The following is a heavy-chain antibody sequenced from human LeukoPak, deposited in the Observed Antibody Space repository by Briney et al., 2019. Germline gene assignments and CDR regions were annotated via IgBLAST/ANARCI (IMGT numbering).Heavy chain of an antibody. V-gene: IGHV3-30*18. CDR3: AKDGSYRTYYFDY. Sequence: GGSLRLSCTASGLTLSNYWMIWVRQAPGKGLEWVAVISYDGSNKYYADSVKGRFTISRDNSKNTLYLQMNSLRAEDTAVYYCAKDGSYRTYYFDYWGQGTLVTVSS. CDR2: ISYDGSNK. D-gene: IGHD1-26*01. J-gene: IGHJ4*02. CDR1: GLTLSNYW.